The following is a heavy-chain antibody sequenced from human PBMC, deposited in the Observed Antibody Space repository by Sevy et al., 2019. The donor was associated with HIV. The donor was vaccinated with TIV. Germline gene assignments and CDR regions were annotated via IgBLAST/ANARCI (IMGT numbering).Heavy chain of an antibody. CDR3: ARDGCYDYVWGGYRCRDAFDI. CDR1: GFTFSSYS. J-gene: IGHJ3*02. D-gene: IGHD3-16*02. CDR2: ISSSSSTI. V-gene: IGHV3-48*02. Sequence: GGSLRLSCAASGFTFSSYSMNWVRQAPGKGLEWVSYISSSSSTIYYADSVKGRFTISRDNAKNSLYLQMNSLRDEDTAVYYCARDGCYDYVWGGYRCRDAFDIWGQGTMVTVSS.